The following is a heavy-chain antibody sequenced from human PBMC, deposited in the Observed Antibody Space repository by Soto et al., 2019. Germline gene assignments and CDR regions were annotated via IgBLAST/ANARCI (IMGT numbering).Heavy chain of an antibody. CDR1: GFTFSSYA. J-gene: IGHJ2*01. V-gene: IGHV3-23*01. CDR2: ISGSGGST. CDR3: AKAPGYCSGGTCYWYLDL. Sequence: GGSLRLSCAASGFTFSSYAMSWVRQAPGKGLEWVSGISGSGGSTYYADSVKGRFTISRDSSKNTLYLQVSSLRAEDTAVYYCAKAPGYCSGGTCYWYLDLWGRGTLVTVSS. D-gene: IGHD2-15*01.